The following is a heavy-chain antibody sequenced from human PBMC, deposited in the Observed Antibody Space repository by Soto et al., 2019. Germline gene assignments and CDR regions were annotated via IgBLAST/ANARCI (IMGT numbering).Heavy chain of an antibody. J-gene: IGHJ4*02. CDR3: ARGLISGSHYSGGWYYFDS. D-gene: IGHD1-26*01. Sequence: SVKVSCKASGFTFTSSAMQWVRQARGQRLEWIGWIVVGSGNTNYAQKFQERVTITRDTSSSQFSLELSSVTAADTAVYYCARGLISGSHYSGGWYYFDSWGQGTQVTVSS. CDR1: GFTFTSSA. V-gene: IGHV1-58*02. CDR2: IVVGSGNT.